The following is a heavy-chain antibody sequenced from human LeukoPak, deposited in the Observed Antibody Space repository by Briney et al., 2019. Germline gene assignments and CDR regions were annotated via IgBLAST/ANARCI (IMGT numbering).Heavy chain of an antibody. J-gene: IGHJ4*02. Sequence: GASVKVSCKASGCTFTSYYIHWMRQAPGQGLEWVGWINPNSGGSHYARRFQGRVTMTSDTSINTGYMELTSLTADDTAVYYCARGPRYGESGYDLGPYWGQGTLVTVSS. D-gene: IGHD5-12*01. CDR1: GCTFTSYY. CDR2: INPNSGGS. CDR3: ARGPRYGESGYDLGPY. V-gene: IGHV1-2*02.